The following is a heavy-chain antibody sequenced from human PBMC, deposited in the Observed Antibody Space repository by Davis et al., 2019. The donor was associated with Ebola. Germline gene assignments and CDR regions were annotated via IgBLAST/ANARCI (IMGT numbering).Heavy chain of an antibody. CDR2: INPVGSTT. D-gene: IGHD3-3*01. CDR3: AKGSVTIFGVAPDYYGMDV. J-gene: IGHJ6*04. Sequence: GESLKISCSASGFTFNSYWIHWVRQAPGKGLVWVSRINPVGSTTNYADSVKGRFTISRDNSKNTLYLQMNSLRAEDTAVYYCAKGSVTIFGVAPDYYGMDVWGKGTTVTVSS. CDR1: GFTFNSYW. V-gene: IGHV3-74*01.